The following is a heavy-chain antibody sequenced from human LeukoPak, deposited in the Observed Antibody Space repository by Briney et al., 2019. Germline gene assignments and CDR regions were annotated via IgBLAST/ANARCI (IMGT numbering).Heavy chain of an antibody. CDR1: GFTFSSYG. CDR3: AKAPDYYGSGSYYKTRYYYYYMDV. V-gene: IGHV3-30*02. J-gene: IGHJ6*03. D-gene: IGHD3-10*01. Sequence: QPGGSLRLSCAASGFTFSSYGMHWVRQAPGKGLEWVAFIRYDGSNKYYADSVKCRFTISRDNSKNTLYLQMNSLRAEDMAVYYCAKAPDYYGSGSYYKTRYYYYYMDVWGKGTTVTVSS. CDR2: IRYDGSNK.